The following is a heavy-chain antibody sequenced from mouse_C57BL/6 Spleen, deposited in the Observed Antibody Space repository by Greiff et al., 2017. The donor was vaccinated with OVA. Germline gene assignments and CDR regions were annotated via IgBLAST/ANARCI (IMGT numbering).Heavy chain of an antibody. Sequence: QVQLQQSGAELVKPGASVKISCKASGYAFSSYWMNWVKQRPGKGLEWIGQIYPGDGDTNYNGKFKGKATLTADKSSSTAYMQLSSLTSEDSAVYVCARYATTVVATDYAMDYWGQGTSVTVSS. D-gene: IGHD1-1*01. CDR2: IYPGDGDT. J-gene: IGHJ4*01. CDR1: GYAFSSYW. CDR3: ARYATTVVATDYAMDY. V-gene: IGHV1-80*01.